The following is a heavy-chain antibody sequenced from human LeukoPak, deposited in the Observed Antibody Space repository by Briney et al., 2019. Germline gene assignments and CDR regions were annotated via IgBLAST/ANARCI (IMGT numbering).Heavy chain of an antibody. CDR1: GGSFSGYY. J-gene: IGHJ4*02. CDR2: INHSGST. CDR3: ARGYVWGSYRSYYFDY. V-gene: IGHV4-34*01. Sequence: PSETLSLTCAVYGGSFSGYYWSWIRQPPGKGLEWIGEINHSGSTNYNPSLKSRVTISVDTSKNQFSLKLSSVTAADTAVYYCARGYVWGSYRSYYFDYWGQETLVTVSS. D-gene: IGHD3-16*02.